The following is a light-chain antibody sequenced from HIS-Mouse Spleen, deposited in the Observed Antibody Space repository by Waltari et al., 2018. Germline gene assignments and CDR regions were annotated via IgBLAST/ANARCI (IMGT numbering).Light chain of an antibody. CDR1: QGSSSY. V-gene: IGKV1-9*01. Sequence: DIQLTQSPSFLSASVGDRVTIPCRASQGSSSYLAWYQQKPGKAPKLLIYAASTLQSGVPSRFSGSGSGTEFTLTISSLQPEDFATYYCQQLNSYPLFGQGTKLEIK. J-gene: IGKJ2*01. CDR3: QQLNSYPL. CDR2: AAS.